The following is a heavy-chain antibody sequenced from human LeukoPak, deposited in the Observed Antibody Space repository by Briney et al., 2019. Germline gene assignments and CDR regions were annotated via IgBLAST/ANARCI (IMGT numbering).Heavy chain of an antibody. V-gene: IGHV4-34*01. Sequence: SETLSLTCAVYGGSFSGYYWRWVRQPPGKGLEWIGEINHSGSTNYNPSLKSRVTISVDTSKNQFSLKLSSVTAADTAVYYCARLQYVDDAFDIWGQGTMVTVSS. D-gene: IGHD3-10*02. CDR2: INHSGST. CDR3: ARLQYVDDAFDI. J-gene: IGHJ3*02. CDR1: GGSFSGYY.